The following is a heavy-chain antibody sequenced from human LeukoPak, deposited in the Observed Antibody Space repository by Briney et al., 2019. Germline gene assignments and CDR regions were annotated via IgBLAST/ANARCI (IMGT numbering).Heavy chain of an antibody. V-gene: IGHV3-23*01. CDR2: IGSDNKP. D-gene: IGHD3-10*02. J-gene: IGHJ6*02. CDR3: ARDLRHYVPMDV. Sequence: GGSLRLSCEAYGFTFSAYAMAWVRQAPGKGLEWVSSIGSDNKPHYSESVKGRFAISRDNSKSMLFLQLNSLRAEDTALYYCARDLRHYVPMDVWGQGTTVTVSS. CDR1: GFTFSAYA.